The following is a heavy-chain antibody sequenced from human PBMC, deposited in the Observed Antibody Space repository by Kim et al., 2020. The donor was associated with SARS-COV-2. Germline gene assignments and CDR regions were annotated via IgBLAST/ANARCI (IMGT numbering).Heavy chain of an antibody. V-gene: IGHV1-8*01. CDR3: ARGKGYYGSGSYYNPLYYFDY. CDR1: GYTFTSYD. CDR2: MNPNSGNT. J-gene: IGHJ4*02. Sequence: ASVKVSCKASGYTFTSYDINWVRQATGQGLEWMGWMNPNSGNTGYAQKFQGRVTITRNTSISTAYMELSSLRSEDTAVYYCARGKGYYGSGSYYNPLYYFDYWGQGTLVTVSS. D-gene: IGHD3-10*01.